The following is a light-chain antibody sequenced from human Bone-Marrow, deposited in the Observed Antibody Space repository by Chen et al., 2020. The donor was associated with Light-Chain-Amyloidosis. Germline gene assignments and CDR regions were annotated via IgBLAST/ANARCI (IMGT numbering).Light chain of an antibody. CDR2: GAL. CDR1: QTVSNNY. Sequence: EFVLTQSPGTLSLSPGERATLSCRASQTVSNNYLAWYQQKPGQAPRLLIFGALRRATGLPDRFSGSGSGTDFTFAISSLEPEDFAVYYCQQRSNWPLTFGGGTKVEI. J-gene: IGKJ4*01. V-gene: IGKV3D-20*02. CDR3: QQRSNWPLT.